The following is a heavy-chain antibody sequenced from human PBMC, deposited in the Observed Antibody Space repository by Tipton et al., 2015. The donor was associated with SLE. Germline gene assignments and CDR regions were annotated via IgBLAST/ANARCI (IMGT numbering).Heavy chain of an antibody. Sequence: TLSLTCTVSGGSISSHYWSWIRQPPGKTLEWIGYIYSGGSTHYNPSLKSRVSISVDTSKNQFSLKLTSVTAADTAVYYCARHFPRHYDSRTYSEAFDIWGQGTMVTVSS. V-gene: IGHV4-59*08. CDR2: IYSGGST. D-gene: IGHD3-22*01. CDR3: ARHFPRHYDSRTYSEAFDI. J-gene: IGHJ3*02. CDR1: GGSISSHY.